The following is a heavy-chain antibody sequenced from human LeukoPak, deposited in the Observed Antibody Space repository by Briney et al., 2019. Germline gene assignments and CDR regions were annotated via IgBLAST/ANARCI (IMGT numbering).Heavy chain of an antibody. CDR2: INHSGST. D-gene: IGHD6-13*01. Sequence: SETLSLTCAVYGGSFSGYYWSWIRQPPGKGLEWIGEINHSGSTNYNPSLKSRVTISVDTSKNQFSLKLSSVTAADTAVYYCARGGPGYSSSWYIPYWGQGTLVTVSS. J-gene: IGHJ4*02. V-gene: IGHV4-34*01. CDR1: GGSFSGYY. CDR3: ARGGPGYSSSWYIPY.